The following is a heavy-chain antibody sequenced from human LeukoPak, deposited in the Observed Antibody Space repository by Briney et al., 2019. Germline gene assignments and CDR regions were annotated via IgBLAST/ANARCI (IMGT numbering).Heavy chain of an antibody. D-gene: IGHD3-22*01. J-gene: IGHJ4*02. CDR2: ISHTSDAI. CDR3: AXASPSGYDY. V-gene: IGHV3-48*02. CDR1: GXTFSTYG. Sequence: GGSLRLSCAASGXTFSTYGVNWVRXXPGXGLEWVSYISHTSDAIYYPDSVKGRFTISRDNAKNSLYLQMNSLRDEDTAVXXCAXASPSGYDYWGQGTLVTVSS.